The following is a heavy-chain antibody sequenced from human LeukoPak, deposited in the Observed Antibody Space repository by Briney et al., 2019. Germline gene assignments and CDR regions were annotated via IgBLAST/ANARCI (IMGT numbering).Heavy chain of an antibody. D-gene: IGHD6-13*01. CDR2: ISANNGNT. J-gene: IGHJ5*02. CDR3: ARDIVGYSSSWYDWFDP. V-gene: IGHV1-18*01. CDR1: GYTFTSYG. Sequence: GASVKVSCKASGYTFTSYGISWVRQAPGQGLEWMGWISANNGNTNYAQKLQGRVTMTTDTSTSTAYMELRSLRSDDTAVYYCARDIVGYSSSWYDWFDPWGQGTLVTVSS.